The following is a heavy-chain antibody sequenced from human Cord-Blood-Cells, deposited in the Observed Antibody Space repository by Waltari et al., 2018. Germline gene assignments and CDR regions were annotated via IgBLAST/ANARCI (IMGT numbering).Heavy chain of an antibody. J-gene: IGHJ4*02. D-gene: IGHD5-12*01. CDR1: GYTLTALS. CDR3: ATDGDGYNNFDY. CDR2: FDPEDGET. Sequence: QVQLVQSGAEVKKPGASVKVSCKVSGYTLTALSMHRVRQAPGKGLEWMGGFDPEDGETIYAQKFQGRVTMTEDTSTDTAYMELSSLRSEDTAVYYCATDGDGYNNFDYWGQGTLVTVSS. V-gene: IGHV1-24*01.